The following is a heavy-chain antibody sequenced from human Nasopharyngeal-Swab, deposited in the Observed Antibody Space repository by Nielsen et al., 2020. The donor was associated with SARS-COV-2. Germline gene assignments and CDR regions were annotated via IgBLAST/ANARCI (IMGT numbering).Heavy chain of an antibody. CDR3: ARGRCSSTSCRGCSGGSCYYGMDV. D-gene: IGHD2-2*01. J-gene: IGHJ6*02. V-gene: IGHV4-31*03. Sequence: SETLSLTCTVSGGSISSGGYYWIWIRQHPGKGLERLGHIHYSGSTYYNPSLKSRVTISVDTSKNQFSLKLSSVTAADTAVYYCARGRCSSTSCRGCSGGSCYYGMDVWGQGTTVTVSS. CDR2: IHYSGST. CDR1: GGSISSGGYY.